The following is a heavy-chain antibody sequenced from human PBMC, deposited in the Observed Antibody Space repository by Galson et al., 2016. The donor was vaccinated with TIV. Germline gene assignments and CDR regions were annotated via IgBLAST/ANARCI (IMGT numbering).Heavy chain of an antibody. Sequence: QSGAEVTKPGESLKISCQGSGYPFTTYRIAWVRQVPGKGLEWMGVIYPGDSDTTYNPSFQGQVTISADKSIRTAYLPWTSLKASDTAVYYCARHRRGYIHGRSVTSFGLEVWGQGTTVTVYS. J-gene: IGHJ6*02. CDR1: GYPFTTYR. CDR3: ARHRRGYIHGRSVTSFGLEV. V-gene: IGHV5-51*03. CDR2: IYPGDSDT. D-gene: IGHD5-18*01.